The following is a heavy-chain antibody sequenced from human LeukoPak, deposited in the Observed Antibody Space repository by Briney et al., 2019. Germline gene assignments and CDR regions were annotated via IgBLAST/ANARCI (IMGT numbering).Heavy chain of an antibody. D-gene: IGHD1-7*01. CDR1: GFTFDDYA. CDR2: ISWNSGTI. J-gene: IGHJ3*02. Sequence: GGSLRLSCAASGFTFDDYAMHWVRQAPGKGLEWVSGISWNSGTIGYADSVKGRFTISRDNAKNSLYLQMHSLRAEDTAFYFCAKDVTGTGAFDIWGQGTMVTVSS. CDR3: AKDVTGTGAFDI. V-gene: IGHV3-9*01.